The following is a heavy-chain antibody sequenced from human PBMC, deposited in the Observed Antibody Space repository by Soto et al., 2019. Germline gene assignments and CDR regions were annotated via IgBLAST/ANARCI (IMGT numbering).Heavy chain of an antibody. V-gene: IGHV1-18*01. CDR2: ISAYNGNT. D-gene: IGHD6-13*01. J-gene: IGHJ6*02. Sequence: ASVKVSCKASGYTFTSYGISWVRQAPGQGLEWMGWISAYNGNTNYAQKLQGRVTMTTDTSTSTAYMELRSLRSDDTAVYYCARDGLAAAEGYYYYGMDVWGQGTTVTVSS. CDR3: ARDGLAAAEGYYYYGMDV. CDR1: GYTFTSYG.